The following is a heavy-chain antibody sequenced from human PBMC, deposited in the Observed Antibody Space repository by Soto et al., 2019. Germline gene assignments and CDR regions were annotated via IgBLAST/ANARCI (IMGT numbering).Heavy chain of an antibody. D-gene: IGHD3-3*01. CDR3: ASLRFLGWLPPGTMDV. Sequence: GGSLRLSCAASGFTLRSYEMTWVRQAPGKGLEWLPYISSGGTTIYYADSVKGRFTISRDNAKNSLYLQMNSLRAEDTAVYYCASLRFLGWLPPGTMDVWGQGTTVTVSS. CDR1: GFTLRSYE. V-gene: IGHV3-48*03. J-gene: IGHJ6*02. CDR2: ISSGGTTI.